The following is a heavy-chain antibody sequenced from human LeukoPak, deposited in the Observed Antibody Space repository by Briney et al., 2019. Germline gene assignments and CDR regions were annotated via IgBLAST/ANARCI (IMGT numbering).Heavy chain of an antibody. CDR2: ISYDGSNK. V-gene: IGHV3-30-3*01. CDR1: GFTFSSYA. D-gene: IGHD1-1*01. Sequence: PGRSLRLSCAASGFTFSSYAMHWVRQAPGKGLEWVAVISYDGSNKYYADSVKGRFTISRDNSMNTLYLQMNSLRAEDTAVYYCARVGWENWYYFDYWGQGTLVTVSS. CDR3: ARVGWENWYYFDY. J-gene: IGHJ4*02.